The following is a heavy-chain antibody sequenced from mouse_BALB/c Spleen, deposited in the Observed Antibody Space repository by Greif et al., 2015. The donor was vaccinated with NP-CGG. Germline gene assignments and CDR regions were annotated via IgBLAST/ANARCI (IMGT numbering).Heavy chain of an antibody. V-gene: IGHV5-17*02. D-gene: IGHD2-4*01. CDR3: ARGNYYERFDY. CDR1: GFTFSSFG. CDR2: ISSGSSTI. J-gene: IGHJ2*01. Sequence: EVQRVESGGGLVQPGGSRKLSCAASGFTFSSFGMHWVRQAPEKGLEWVAYISSGSSTIYYADTVKGRFTISRDNPKNTLFLQMTSLRSEDTAMYYCARGNYYERFDYWGQGTTLTVSS.